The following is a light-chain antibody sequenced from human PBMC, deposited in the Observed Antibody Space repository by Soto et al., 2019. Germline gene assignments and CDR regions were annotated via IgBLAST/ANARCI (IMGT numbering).Light chain of an antibody. Sequence: EIVLTQYPATLSLSPGERATLSCRASQSVSSNLAWYQQKPGQAPRLLIYGASTRATGIPARFSGSGSGTEFTLTISSLQSEDFAVYYCQQYNNWPPITFGQGTRPEIK. CDR3: QQYNNWPPIT. CDR1: QSVSSN. CDR2: GAS. J-gene: IGKJ5*01. V-gene: IGKV3-15*01.